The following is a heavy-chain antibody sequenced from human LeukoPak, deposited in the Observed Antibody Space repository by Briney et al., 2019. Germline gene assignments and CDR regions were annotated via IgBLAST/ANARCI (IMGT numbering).Heavy chain of an antibody. J-gene: IGHJ5*02. CDR2: IYYSGST. CDR1: GSSISSYY. CDR3: ARVGSYGSGSYNH. D-gene: IGHD3-10*01. Sequence: SETLSLTCTVSGSSISSYYWSWIRQPPGKGLEWIGYIYYSGSTNYNPSLKSRVTISVDTSKNQFSLKLSSVTAADTAAYYCARVGSYGSGSYNHWGQGTLVTVSS. V-gene: IGHV4-59*01.